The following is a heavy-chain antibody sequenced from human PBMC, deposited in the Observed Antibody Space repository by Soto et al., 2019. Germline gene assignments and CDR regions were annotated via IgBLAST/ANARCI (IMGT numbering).Heavy chain of an antibody. CDR1: GYTFINFF. V-gene: IGHV1-46*01. D-gene: IGHD2-15*01. J-gene: IGHJ3*02. CDR3: ARSHCSGGSCYLGAFDI. Sequence: QVQLVQSGAEVQKPGASVKISCKASGYTFINFFIHWVRQAPGQGLEWVGIINPSGGATTYPQKFQGRVTMTRDTSTSTVYMDVSSLRFDDTAVYYCARSHCSGGSCYLGAFDIWGQGTMVTVSS. CDR2: INPSGGAT.